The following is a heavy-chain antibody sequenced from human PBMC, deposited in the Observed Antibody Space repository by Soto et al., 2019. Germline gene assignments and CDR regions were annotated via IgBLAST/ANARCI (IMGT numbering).Heavy chain of an antibody. CDR3: ARNRKWVLVWGPRNPDCYYYGMDV. V-gene: IGHV4-34*01. CDR1: GGSFSGYY. Sequence: SETLSLTCAVYGGSFSGYYWSWIRQPPGKGLEWIGEINHSGSTNYNPSLKSRVTISVDTSKNQFSLKLSSVTAADTAVHYCARNRKWVLVWGPRNPDCYYYGMDVWGQGTTVTVSS. D-gene: IGHD1-20*01. CDR2: INHSGST. J-gene: IGHJ6*02.